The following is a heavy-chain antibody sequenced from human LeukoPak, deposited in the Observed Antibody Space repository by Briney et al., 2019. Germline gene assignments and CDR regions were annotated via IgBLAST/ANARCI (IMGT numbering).Heavy chain of an antibody. J-gene: IGHJ4*01. Sequence: SETLSLTCTVSGGSISSGDYYWSWIRQPPGKGLEWIGYIYYSGSTYYNPSLKSRVTISADTSKNQFSLKLSSVTAADTAVYYCARVRRRTAVTPTTLDYWGHGTLVTVSS. CDR2: IYYSGST. D-gene: IGHD4-23*01. V-gene: IGHV4-30-4*08. CDR1: GGSISSGDYY. CDR3: ARVRRRTAVTPTTLDY.